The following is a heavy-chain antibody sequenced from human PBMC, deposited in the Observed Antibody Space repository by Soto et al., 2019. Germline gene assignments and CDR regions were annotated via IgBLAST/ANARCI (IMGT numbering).Heavy chain of an antibody. D-gene: IGHD1-7*01. J-gene: IGHJ4*02. CDR3: VKLRLELLYLDS. CDR1: GFTFSSYE. Sequence: GGSLRLSCAASGFTFSSYEMNWVRQAPGKGLEWVSYISASGDNTYYADSVKGRFTISRDSSNNTLYLQMNSLRADDTALYYCVKLRLELLYLDSWGLGALVTVSS. V-gene: IGHV3-23*01. CDR2: ISASGDNT.